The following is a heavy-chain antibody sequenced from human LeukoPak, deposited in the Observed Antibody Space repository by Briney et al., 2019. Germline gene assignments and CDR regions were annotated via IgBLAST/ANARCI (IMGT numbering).Heavy chain of an antibody. CDR3: ARVPPLNYYGSGSYYSSYYYYYYMDV. J-gene: IGHJ6*03. CDR2: IYYSGST. V-gene: IGHV4-59*01. Sequence: SETLSLTCTASGGSISSYYWSWIRQPPGKGLEWIGYIYYSGSTNYNPSLKSRVTISVDTSKNQFSLKPSSVTAADTAVYYCARVPPLNYYGSGSYYSSYYYYYYMDVWGKGTTVTVSS. CDR1: GGSISSYY. D-gene: IGHD3-10*01.